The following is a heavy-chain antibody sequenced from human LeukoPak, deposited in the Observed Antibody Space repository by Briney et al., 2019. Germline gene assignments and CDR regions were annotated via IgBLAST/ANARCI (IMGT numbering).Heavy chain of an antibody. V-gene: IGHV4-4*07. J-gene: IGHJ5*02. Sequence: SETLSLTCSASGGSISGYYWNWIRQPAGKGLEWIGRIYTDGGTLYNPSLKSRVTMSVDTSKNQFSLKLTSVTAADTAVYYCARRVSEVAPTLRNGENWSDPWGRGTLVTVSS. CDR1: GGSISGYY. D-gene: IGHD1-26*01. CDR2: IYTDGGT. CDR3: ARRVSEVAPTLRNGENWSDP.